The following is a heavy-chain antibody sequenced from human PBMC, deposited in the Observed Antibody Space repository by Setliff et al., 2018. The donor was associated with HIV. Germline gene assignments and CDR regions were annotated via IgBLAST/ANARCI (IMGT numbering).Heavy chain of an antibody. J-gene: IGHJ4*02. CDR1: GDSISNYY. D-gene: IGHD5-12*01. V-gene: IGHV4-34*01. CDR2: INHSGST. Sequence: SETLSLTCTVSGDSISNYYWSWVRQPPGKGLEWIGEINHSGSTNYNPSLKIRVTISVDTSKNQFSLKLSSVTAADTAVYYCARGDSGYSGYDYLDYWGQGTLVTVSS. CDR3: ARGDSGYSGYDYLDY.